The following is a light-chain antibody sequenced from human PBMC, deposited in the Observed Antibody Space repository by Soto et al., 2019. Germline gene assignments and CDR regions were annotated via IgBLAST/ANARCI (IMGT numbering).Light chain of an antibody. V-gene: IGKV1-27*01. CDR2: AAS. Sequence: DLQMTQSPSSLSASVGDRVTITCRASQGISNYLAWYQQKPGKGPKLLIYAASALLSGVPSRFSGSGSWTDFKFTISSLQPEDVATYYCQKYNSAPQTFGRETNVEIK. CDR3: QKYNSAPQT. J-gene: IGKJ1*01. CDR1: QGISNY.